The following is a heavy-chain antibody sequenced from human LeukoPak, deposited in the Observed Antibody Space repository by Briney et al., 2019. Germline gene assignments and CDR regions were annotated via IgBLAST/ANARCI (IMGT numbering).Heavy chain of an antibody. D-gene: IGHD6-19*01. Sequence: SETLSLTCTVSGGSITNYYWSWIRQPPGKGLECVGYVYYSGNPEYNPSLKSRVTISIDTSKNQFSLKLSSVTAADTAVYYYARCLYSSGWETGAFDIWGQGTMVTVSS. V-gene: IGHV4-59*01. CDR3: ARCLYSSGWETGAFDI. CDR2: VYYSGNP. CDR1: GGSITNYY. J-gene: IGHJ3*02.